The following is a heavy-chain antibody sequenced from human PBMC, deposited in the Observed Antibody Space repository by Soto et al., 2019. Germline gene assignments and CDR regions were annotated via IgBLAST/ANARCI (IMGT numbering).Heavy chain of an antibody. CDR3: AHSPSGYSYGYEAWVLDY. D-gene: IGHD5-18*01. Sequence: GSGPTLVNPTQTLTLTCTFSGFSLSTSGVGVGWIRQPPGKALEWLALIYWNDDKRYSPSLKSRLTITKDTSKNQVVLTMTNMDPVDTATYYCAHSPSGYSYGYEAWVLDYWGQGTLVTVSS. V-gene: IGHV2-5*01. J-gene: IGHJ4*02. CDR2: IYWNDDK. CDR1: GFSLSTSGVG.